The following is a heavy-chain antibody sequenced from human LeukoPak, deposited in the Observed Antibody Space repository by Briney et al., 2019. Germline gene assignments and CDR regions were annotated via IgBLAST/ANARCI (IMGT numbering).Heavy chain of an antibody. CDR1: GYTFTGYY. V-gene: IGHV1-2*02. Sequence: GASVKVSCKASGYTFTGYYMHWVRQAPGQGLEWMGWINPNSGGTNYAQKFQGRVTMTRDTSISTAYMELSRLRSDDTAVYYCAILPGDLDYYDSSGYQGSWGQGTLVTVSS. D-gene: IGHD3-22*01. J-gene: IGHJ4*02. CDR3: AILPGDLDYYDSSGYQGS. CDR2: INPNSGGT.